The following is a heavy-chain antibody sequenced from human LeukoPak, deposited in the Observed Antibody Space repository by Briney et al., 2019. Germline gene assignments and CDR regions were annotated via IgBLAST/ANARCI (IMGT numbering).Heavy chain of an antibody. D-gene: IGHD3-22*01. V-gene: IGHV1-2*02. CDR3: ARDMSYYDSSGYYYVLAAFDI. J-gene: IGHJ3*02. CDR2: INPNSGGT. Sequence: ASVKVSCKDSGYTFTGYYMHWVRQAPGQGLEWMGWINPNSGGTNYAQKFQGRVTMTRDTSISTAYMELSRLRSDDTAVYYCARDMSYYDSSGYYYVLAAFDIWGQGTMVTVSS. CDR1: GYTFTGYY.